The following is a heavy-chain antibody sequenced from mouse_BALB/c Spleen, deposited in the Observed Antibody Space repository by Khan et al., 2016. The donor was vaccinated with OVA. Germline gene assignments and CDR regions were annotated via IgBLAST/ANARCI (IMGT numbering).Heavy chain of an antibody. Sequence: DVQLVESGGGFVQPGGSLKLSCAASGFTFSSYGMSWVRQTPDKRLELVATINSNGGSTYYPDSVKGRFTISRDNAKNTLYLQMSSLKSEDTAMYYCARMARTINWGQGTTLTVSS. CDR2: INSNGGST. CDR3: ARMARTIN. V-gene: IGHV5-6-3*01. J-gene: IGHJ2*01. CDR1: GFTFSSYG.